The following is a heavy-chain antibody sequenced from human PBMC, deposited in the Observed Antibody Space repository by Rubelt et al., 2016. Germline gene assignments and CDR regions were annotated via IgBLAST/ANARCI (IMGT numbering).Heavy chain of an antibody. J-gene: IGHJ4*02. Sequence: SYWMSWVRQAPGKGLEWVANIKQDGSEKYYVDSVKGRFTISRDNAKNSLYLQMNSLRAEDTAVYYCARDVSVVVVNWGQGTLVTVSS. CDR2: IKQDGSEK. V-gene: IGHV3-7*04. CDR1: SYW. D-gene: IGHD2-15*01. CDR3: ARDVSVVVVN.